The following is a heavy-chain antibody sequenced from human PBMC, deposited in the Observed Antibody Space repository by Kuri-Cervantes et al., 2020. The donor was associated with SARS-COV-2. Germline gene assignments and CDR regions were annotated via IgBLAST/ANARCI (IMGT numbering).Heavy chain of an antibody. D-gene: IGHD3-16*01. CDR1: GFTVSSNY. CDR3: ARTIWKTFGGVTGVDYFDQ. J-gene: IGHJ4*01. Sequence: GESLKISCAASGFTVSSNYMSWVRQAPGKGLEWVSVIYAGGSTFYADSVKGRFAISRDISKNTVYLQINSVTSEDTAVYYCARTIWKTFGGVTGVDYFDQWAMEPRSPSPQ. V-gene: IGHV3-66*01. CDR2: IYAGGST.